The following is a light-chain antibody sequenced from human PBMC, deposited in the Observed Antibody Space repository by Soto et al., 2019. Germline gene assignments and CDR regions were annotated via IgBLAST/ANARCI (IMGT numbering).Light chain of an antibody. CDR2: AAS. CDR3: QQLNSYPIT. J-gene: IGKJ5*01. CDR1: QGISSY. V-gene: IGKV1-9*01. Sequence: DIQLTQSPSFLSASVGDRVTITCRASQGISSYLVWYQQRPGKAPKLLIYAASTLQSGVPSRFRGSGSGTEFTLTISSLQPEDFATYYCQQLNSYPIT.